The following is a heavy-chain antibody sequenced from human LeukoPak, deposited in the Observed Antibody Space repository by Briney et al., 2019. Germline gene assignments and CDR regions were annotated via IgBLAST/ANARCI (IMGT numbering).Heavy chain of an antibody. J-gene: IGHJ4*02. CDR3: AKEFCSGGSCNLDY. CDR2: ISSTSTYT. D-gene: IGHD2-15*01. Sequence: PGGSLRLSCAASGFTFSDYYMSWVRQAPGKGLEWVSYISSTSTYTNYADSVKGRFTISRDNAKNSLYLQMNHLRAEDTAVYYCAKEFCSGGSCNLDYWGQGTLVTVSS. CDR1: GFTFSDYY. V-gene: IGHV3-11*05.